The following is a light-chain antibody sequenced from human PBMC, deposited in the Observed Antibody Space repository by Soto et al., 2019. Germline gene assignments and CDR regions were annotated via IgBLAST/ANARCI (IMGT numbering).Light chain of an antibody. V-gene: IGLV2-23*03. CDR1: SSDVGSYNL. J-gene: IGLJ2*01. Sequence: QSALTQPASVSGSPGQSITISCTGTSSDVGSYNLVSWYQQHPGKAPKLMIYEGSKRPSGVSNRFSGSKSGNTASLTISGLQAEDEADYYCCSYTFISTFFVFGGGTKLTVL. CDR2: EGS. CDR3: CSYTFISTFFV.